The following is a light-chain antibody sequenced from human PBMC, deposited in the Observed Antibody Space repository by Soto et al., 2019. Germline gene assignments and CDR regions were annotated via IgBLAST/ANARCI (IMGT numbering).Light chain of an antibody. Sequence: EIVLTQSPGTLSLSPGERATLSCRASQSVSRSHLAWFQQKPGQAPRLLIYGASNRATGIPDRVSGSGSGTDFTLTINRLEPEDFVVYYFQQYASSPWTFGQGTKVEI. CDR2: GAS. CDR1: QSVSRSH. V-gene: IGKV3-20*01. CDR3: QQYASSPWT. J-gene: IGKJ1*01.